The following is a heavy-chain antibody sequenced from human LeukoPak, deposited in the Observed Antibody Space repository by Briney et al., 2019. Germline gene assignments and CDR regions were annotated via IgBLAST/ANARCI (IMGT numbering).Heavy chain of an antibody. V-gene: IGHV3-15*01. J-gene: IGHJ4*02. D-gene: IGHD1-26*01. CDR1: GFTFSNAW. Sequence: GGSLRLSCAASGFTFSNAWMSWVRQAPGKGLEWVGRIKSKTDGGTTDYAAPVKGRFTISRDDSKNTLYLQMNSLKTEDTAVYYCTTGYSGSYYDIDYWGQGTLVTVSS. CDR3: TTGYSGSYYDIDY. CDR2: IKSKTDGGTT.